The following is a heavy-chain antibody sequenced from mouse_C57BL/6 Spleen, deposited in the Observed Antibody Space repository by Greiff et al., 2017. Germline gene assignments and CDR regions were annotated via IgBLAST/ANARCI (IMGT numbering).Heavy chain of an antibody. V-gene: IGHV1-7*01. CDR2: INPSSGYT. CDR1: GYTFTSYW. J-gene: IGHJ2*01. Sequence: VQLQQSGAELAKPGASVKLSCKASGYTFTSYWMHWVKQRPGQGLEWIGYINPSSGYTKYNQKFKGKATLTVDKSSSTAYMKLSSLTHEDSAVYYCATVVLDCFDYWGQGTTLTVSS. CDR3: ATVVLDCFDY. D-gene: IGHD1-1*02.